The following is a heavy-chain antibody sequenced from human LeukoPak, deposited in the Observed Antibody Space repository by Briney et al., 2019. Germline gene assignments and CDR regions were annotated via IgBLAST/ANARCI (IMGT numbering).Heavy chain of an antibody. CDR2: INAGDGNT. D-gene: IGHD5-12*01. CDR3: ARGVGGYDLDY. V-gene: IGHV1-3*01. J-gene: IGHJ4*02. Sequence: ASVKVSCKASGYTFTSYFMHWVRQPPGQGLEWMGWINAGDGNTKYSQKFQGRDTITRDTYASTAYMELSSLRSEHTAVYYCARGVGGYDLDYWGQGTLVTVSS. CDR1: GYTFTSYF.